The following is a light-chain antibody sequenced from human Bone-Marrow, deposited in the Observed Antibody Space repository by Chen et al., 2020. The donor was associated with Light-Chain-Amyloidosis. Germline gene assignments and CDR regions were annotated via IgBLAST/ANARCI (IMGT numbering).Light chain of an antibody. Sequence: SYELTQPPSVSVSPGQTARITCAGDDLPTKYAYWYQQKPGQSPVLVIHRDTERPSGISERFSGSRSGTTATLTISGVQAEDGADYHCQSADSRGTYEVIFGGGTKLTVL. CDR3: QSADSRGTYEVI. V-gene: IGLV3-25*03. CDR1: DLPTKY. CDR2: RDT. J-gene: IGLJ2*01.